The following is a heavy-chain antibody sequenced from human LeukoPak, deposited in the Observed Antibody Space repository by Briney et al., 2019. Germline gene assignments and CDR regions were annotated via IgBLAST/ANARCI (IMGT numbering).Heavy chain of an antibody. J-gene: IGHJ3*02. CDR3: ARQVHSSNHAFDI. CDR2: IYYSGST. D-gene: IGHD2-2*01. CDR1: GGSISSSSYY. V-gene: IGHV4-39*07. Sequence: SETLSLTCTVSGGSISSSSYYWGWIRQPPGKGLEWIGSIYYSGSTYYNPSLKSRVTISVDTSKNQFSLKLSSVTAADTAVYYCARQVHSSNHAFDIWGQGTMVTVSS.